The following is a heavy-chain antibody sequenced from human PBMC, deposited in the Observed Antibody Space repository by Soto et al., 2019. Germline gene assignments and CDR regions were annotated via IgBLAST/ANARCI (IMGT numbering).Heavy chain of an antibody. D-gene: IGHD2-15*01. Sequence: QVQLQGSGPGQVKPSETLSLTYTVSGDSISDYFYWSWIRQPAGKGLEWIGRIYTDGTTKYNPSPKSRVTLSLDKSKNQFSLRLSSVTAADTAVYYFAREVRGGFTGIFDQWGRGPRVTVSS. CDR1: GDSISDYFY. CDR2: IYTDGTT. V-gene: IGHV4-4*07. J-gene: IGHJ4*02. CDR3: AREVRGGFTGIFDQ.